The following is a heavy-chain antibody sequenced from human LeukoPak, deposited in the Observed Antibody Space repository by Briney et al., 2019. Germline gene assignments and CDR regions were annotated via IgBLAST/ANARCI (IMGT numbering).Heavy chain of an antibody. CDR1: GFTFSSFA. CDR2: ITSGGTT. CDR3: GRRYGGYYHPIAN. D-gene: IGHD4-17*01. V-gene: IGHV3-23*01. Sequence: PGGSLRLSCAASGFTFSSFAMSWVRQAPGKGLEWVSAITSGGTTYYADSVKGRFTISRDNSKNTLYLQMNSLRAEDTAVYYCGRRYGGYYHPIANWGQGTLVTVSS. J-gene: IGHJ4*02.